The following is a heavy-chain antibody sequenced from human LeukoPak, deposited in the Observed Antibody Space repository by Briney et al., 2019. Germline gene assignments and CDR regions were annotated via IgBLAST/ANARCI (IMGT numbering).Heavy chain of an antibody. Sequence: GGSLRLSCAASGFTFSSYELNWVRQAPGKGLEWVSSISSSSSYIYYADSVKGRFTISRDNAKNSLYLQMNSLRAEDTAVYYCAKEDIVVVVAATTLDYWGQGTLVTVSS. CDR2: ISSSSSYI. V-gene: IGHV3-21*04. D-gene: IGHD2-15*01. CDR3: AKEDIVVVVAATTLDY. J-gene: IGHJ4*02. CDR1: GFTFSSYE.